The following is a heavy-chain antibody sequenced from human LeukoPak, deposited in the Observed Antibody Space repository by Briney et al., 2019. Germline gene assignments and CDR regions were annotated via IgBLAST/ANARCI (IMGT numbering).Heavy chain of an antibody. CDR1: GFTFDDYA. V-gene: IGHV3-9*01. J-gene: IGHJ3*02. CDR2: ISWNSGSI. Sequence: GRSLRLSCAASGFTFDDYAMHWVRQAPGKGLEWVSGISWNSGSIGYADSVKGRFTISRDNSKNTLYLQMNSLRAEDTAVYYCAREQVVATGAFDIWGQGTMVTVSS. D-gene: IGHD2-15*01. CDR3: AREQVVATGAFDI.